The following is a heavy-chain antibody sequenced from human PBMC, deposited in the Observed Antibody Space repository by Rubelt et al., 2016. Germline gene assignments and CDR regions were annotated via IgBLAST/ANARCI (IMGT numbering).Heavy chain of an antibody. CDR2: IYDSGST. D-gene: IGHD5-18*01. V-gene: IGHV4-31*03. J-gene: IGHJ3*02. CDR1: GDSISSGGYY. Sequence: QVQLQESGPGLVKPSQTLSLTCTVSGDSISSGGYYWSWIRQHPGKGLEWIGYIYDSGSTYYNPSLMCRVNISVDTSENQCYLKLTSVTAADTAVYYWARPLFPYSDGLDAFDIWGQGTMVTVSS. CDR3: ARPLFPYSDGLDAFDI.